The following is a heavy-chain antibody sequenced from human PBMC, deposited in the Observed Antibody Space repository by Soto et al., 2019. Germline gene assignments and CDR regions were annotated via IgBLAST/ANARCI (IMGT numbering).Heavy chain of an antibody. Sequence: GGSLRLSCAASGFTFSSYGMHWVRQAPGKGLEWVAVISYDGSNKYYADSVKGRFTISRDNSKNTLYLQMNSLRAEDTAVYYCAKDPRDIVVVPAAMEFAYFDYWGQGTLVTVSS. D-gene: IGHD2-2*01. V-gene: IGHV3-30*18. CDR1: GFTFSSYG. J-gene: IGHJ4*02. CDR2: ISYDGSNK. CDR3: AKDPRDIVVVPAAMEFAYFDY.